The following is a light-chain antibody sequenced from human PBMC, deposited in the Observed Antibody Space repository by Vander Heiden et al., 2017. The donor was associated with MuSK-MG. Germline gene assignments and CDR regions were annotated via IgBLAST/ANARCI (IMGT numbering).Light chain of an antibody. CDR1: QSISIY. V-gene: IGKV1-39*01. CDR2: AAS. J-gene: IGKJ4*01. Sequence: DIQMTPSPSSLSASVGDRVTITCRESQSISIYLNWYQQKPGKAPKLLIYAASSSQSGVPSRFSGSGSGTDFTLTISSLQPEDFATYYCQLSYSTPLTFGGGTKVEIK. CDR3: QLSYSTPLT.